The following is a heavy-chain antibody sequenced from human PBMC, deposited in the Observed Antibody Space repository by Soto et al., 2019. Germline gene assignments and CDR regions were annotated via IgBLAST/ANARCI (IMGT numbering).Heavy chain of an antibody. CDR1: GYTFTSYG. D-gene: IGHD5-18*01. V-gene: IGHV1-18*01. J-gene: IGHJ6*02. CDR3: ARGGEYSYGYYYYGMDV. Sequence: ASVKVSCKASGYTFTSYGISWVRQAPGQGLEWVGWISAYNGNTNYAQKLQGRVTMTTDTSTSTAYMELRSLRSDDTAVYYCARGGEYSYGYYYYGMDVWGQGTTVTVSS. CDR2: ISAYNGNT.